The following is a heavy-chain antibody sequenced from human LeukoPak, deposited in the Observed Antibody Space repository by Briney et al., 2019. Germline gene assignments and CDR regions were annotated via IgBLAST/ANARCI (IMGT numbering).Heavy chain of an antibody. Sequence: GGSLRLSCAASGFTFSSCSMNWVRQAPGKGLEWVSSISSSSSYIYYADSVKGRFTISRDNAKNSLYLQMNSLRAEDTAVYYCARGPRAYYDSSGYYHPWGQGTLVTVSS. V-gene: IGHV3-21*01. CDR2: ISSSSSYI. D-gene: IGHD3-22*01. CDR3: ARGPRAYYDSSGYYHP. CDR1: GFTFSSCS. J-gene: IGHJ5*02.